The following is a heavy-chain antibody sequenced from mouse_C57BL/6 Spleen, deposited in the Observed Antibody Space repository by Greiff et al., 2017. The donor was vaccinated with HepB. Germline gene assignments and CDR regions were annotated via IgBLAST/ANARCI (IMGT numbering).Heavy chain of an antibody. CDR2: IHPNSGST. J-gene: IGHJ3*01. CDR3: ARDYYGSPQWFAY. D-gene: IGHD1-1*01. Sequence: VQLQQPGAELVKPGASVKLSCKASGYTFTSYWMHWVKQRPGQGLEWIGMIHPNSGSTNYNEKFKSKATLTVDKSSSTAYMQLSSLTSEDSAVYDFARDYYGSPQWFAYWGQGTLVTVSA. V-gene: IGHV1-64*01. CDR1: GYTFTSYW.